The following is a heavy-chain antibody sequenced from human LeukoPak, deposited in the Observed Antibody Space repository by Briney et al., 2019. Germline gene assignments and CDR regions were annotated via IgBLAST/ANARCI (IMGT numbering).Heavy chain of an antibody. CDR1: GGSFSGYY. Sequence: KPSETLSLTCAVYGGSFSGYYWSWIRQPPGKGLEWIGEINHSGSTNYNPSLKSRVTISVDTSKNQFSLKLSSVTAADTAVYYCARGLVLGYCSSTSCYGANNWFDPWGQGTLVTASS. CDR3: ARGLVLGYCSSTSCYGANNWFDP. D-gene: IGHD2-2*01. J-gene: IGHJ5*02. CDR2: INHSGST. V-gene: IGHV4-34*01.